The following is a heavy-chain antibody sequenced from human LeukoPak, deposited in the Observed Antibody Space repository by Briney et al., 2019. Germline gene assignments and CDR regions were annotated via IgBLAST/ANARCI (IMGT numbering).Heavy chain of an antibody. CDR1: GVTVSSTY. CDR3: AKALGYCSSTSCYTLSPPYYYYGMDV. V-gene: IGHV3-53*01. D-gene: IGHD2-2*02. J-gene: IGHJ6*02. CDR2: IYSGGNT. Sequence: PGGSLRLSCAASGVTVSSTYMTWVRQAPGKGLEWVSVIYSGGNTYYGESVQGRFTISRDNSKNTLYLLMNSLRADDTAIYYCAKALGYCSSTSCYTLSPPYYYYGMDVWGQGTTVTVSS.